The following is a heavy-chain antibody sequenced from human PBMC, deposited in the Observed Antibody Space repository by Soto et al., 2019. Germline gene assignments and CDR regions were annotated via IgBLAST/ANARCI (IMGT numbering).Heavy chain of an antibody. V-gene: IGHV3-23*01. J-gene: IGHJ4*02. CDR2: ISGSGGST. D-gene: IGHD4-17*01. Sequence: LGGSLRLSCAASGFTFSSYAMSWVRQAPGKGLGWVSAISGSGGSTYYADSVKGRFTISRDNSKNTLYLQMNSLGAEDTAVYYCAKSPYGDSDYWGQGTLVTVSS. CDR3: AKSPYGDSDY. CDR1: GFTFSSYA.